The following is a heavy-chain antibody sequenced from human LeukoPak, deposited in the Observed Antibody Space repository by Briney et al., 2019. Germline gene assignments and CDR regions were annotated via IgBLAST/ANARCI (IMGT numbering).Heavy chain of an antibody. V-gene: IGHV4-34*01. J-gene: IGHJ4*02. CDR1: GGSFSGYY. CDR3: AILGGYQLLTIDY. D-gene: IGHD2-2*01. CDR2: INHSGST. Sequence: SETLSLTCAVYGGSFSGYYWSWIRQPPGKGLVWIGEINHSGSTNYNPSLKSRVTISVDTSKNQFSLKLSSVTAADTAVYYCAILGGYQLLTIDYWGQGTLVTVSS.